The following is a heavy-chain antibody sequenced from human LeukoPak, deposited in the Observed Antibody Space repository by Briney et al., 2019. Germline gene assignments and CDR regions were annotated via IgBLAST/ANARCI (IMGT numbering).Heavy chain of an antibody. CDR3: ARDRYYGDYPELVDY. J-gene: IGHJ4*02. CDR2: ISSSSSYI. CDR1: GFTFSSYA. Sequence: PGGSLRLSCAASGFTFSSYAMSWVRQAPGKGLEWVSSISSSSSYIYYADSVKGRFTISRDNAKNSLYLQMNSLRAEDTAVYYCARDRYYGDYPELVDYWGQGTLVTVSS. V-gene: IGHV3-21*01. D-gene: IGHD4-17*01.